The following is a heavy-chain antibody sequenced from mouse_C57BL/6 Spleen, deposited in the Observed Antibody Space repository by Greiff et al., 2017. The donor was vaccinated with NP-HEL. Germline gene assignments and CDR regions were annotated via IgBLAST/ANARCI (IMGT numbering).Heavy chain of an antibody. V-gene: IGHV3-6*01. CDR1: GYSITSGYY. CDR3: ASPYGNSYAMDY. D-gene: IGHD2-1*01. Sequence: EVKLMESGPGLVKPSQSLSLTCSVTGYSITSGYYWNWIRQFPGNKLEWMGYISYDGSNNYNPSLKNRISITRDTSKNQFFLKLNSVTTEDTATYYCASPYGNSYAMDYWGQGTSVTVSS. CDR2: ISYDGSN. J-gene: IGHJ4*01.